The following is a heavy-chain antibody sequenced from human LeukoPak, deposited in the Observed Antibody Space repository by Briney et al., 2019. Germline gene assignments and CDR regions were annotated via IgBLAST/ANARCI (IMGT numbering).Heavy chain of an antibody. V-gene: IGHV3-23*01. Sequence: GGSLRLSCAASGFTFSSYATSWVRQAPGKGLEWVSAISGSGGSTYYADSVKGRFTISRDNSKNTLYLQMNSLRAEDTAVYYWAVDWLVSNYYMDVWGKGTTVTVSS. J-gene: IGHJ6*03. CDR2: ISGSGGST. CDR1: GFTFSSYA. D-gene: IGHD6-6*01. CDR3: AVDWLVSNYYMDV.